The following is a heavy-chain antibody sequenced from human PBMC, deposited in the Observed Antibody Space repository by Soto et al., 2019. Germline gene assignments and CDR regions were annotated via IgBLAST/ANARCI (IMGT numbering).Heavy chain of an antibody. D-gene: IGHD2-2*01. J-gene: IGHJ4*02. V-gene: IGHV3-9*01. CDR1: GFTFDDFA. Sequence: GGSLRLSCAASGFTFDDFAMPWVRQAPRKGLEWVSGMSWNSGSIGYADSVKARFTITRNNDKNSLYLQMNSLRAEDTALYYCAGLSEVGCSSASCRGPFDYWGQGTLVTVPS. CDR3: AGLSEVGCSSASCRGPFDY. CDR2: MSWNSGSI.